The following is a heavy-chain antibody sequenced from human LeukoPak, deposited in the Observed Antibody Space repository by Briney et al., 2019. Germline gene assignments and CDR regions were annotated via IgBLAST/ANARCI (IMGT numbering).Heavy chain of an antibody. CDR2: ISSSSSYI. CDR3: ARVTTYYYDSSGYYPPYFDY. Sequence: GGSLRLSCAASGFTFNSYSMNWVRQAPGKGLEWVSSISSSSSYIYYADSVKGRFTISRDNAKNSLYLQMNSLRAEDTAVYYCARVTTYYYDSSGYYPPYFDYWGQGTLVTVSS. V-gene: IGHV3-21*04. CDR1: GFTFNSYS. J-gene: IGHJ4*02. D-gene: IGHD3-22*01.